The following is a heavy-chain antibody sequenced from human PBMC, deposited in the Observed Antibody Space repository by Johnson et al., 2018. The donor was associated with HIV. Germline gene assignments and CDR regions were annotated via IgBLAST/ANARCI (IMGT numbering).Heavy chain of an antibody. CDR1: GFTFSSYW. J-gene: IGHJ3*02. V-gene: IGHV3-23*04. D-gene: IGHD3-22*01. CDR2: ITGSGGNT. Sequence: VQLVESGGGLVQPGGSLRRSCAASGFTFSSYWMSWVRQAPGKGLEWVSSITGSGGNTYDADSVKGRFTISRDNSKNTLYLQMNSLKTEDSAVYYCTVRISMILALTRRDQDIWGQGTMVTVSS. CDR3: TVRISMILALTRRDQDI.